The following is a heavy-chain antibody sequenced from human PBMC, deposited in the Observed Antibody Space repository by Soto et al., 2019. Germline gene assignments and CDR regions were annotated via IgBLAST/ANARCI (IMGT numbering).Heavy chain of an antibody. V-gene: IGHV4-59*01. D-gene: IGHD3-9*01. J-gene: IGHJ6*03. CDR2: IYYSGST. CDR1: GGSISSYY. CDR3: AGGLTAKNYDILTGWNEYYYMDV. Sequence: PSETLSLTCTVSGGSISSYYWSWIRQPPGKGLEWIGYIYYSGSTNYNPSLKSRVTISVDTSKNQFSLKLSSVTAADTAVYYCAGGLTAKNYDILTGWNEYYYMDVWGKGTTVTVSS.